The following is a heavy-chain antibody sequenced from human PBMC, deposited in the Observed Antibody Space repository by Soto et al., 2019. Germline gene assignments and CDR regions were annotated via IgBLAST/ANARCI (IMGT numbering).Heavy chain of an antibody. Sequence: QVQLVQSGAEVKKPGASVKVSCKASGYTFISYGISWVRQAPGQGLEWMGWISAYNANTNYAQKFQGRVTMTTDTSTSTAYMELRSRRSDDTAVYYCASLYRHGGYCSGGSCYSAPDYWGQGTLVAVSS. D-gene: IGHD2-15*01. V-gene: IGHV1-18*04. CDR1: GYTFISYG. J-gene: IGHJ4*02. CDR3: ASLYRHGGYCSGGSCYSAPDY. CDR2: ISAYNANT.